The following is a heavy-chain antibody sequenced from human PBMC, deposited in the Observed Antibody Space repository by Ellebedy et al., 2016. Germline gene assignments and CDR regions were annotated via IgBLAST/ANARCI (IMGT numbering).Heavy chain of an antibody. D-gene: IGHD2-15*01. J-gene: IGHJ4*02. V-gene: IGHV1-2*02. Sequence: ASVKVSXXASGYTFTGYYMHWVRQAPGQGLEWVGWNNPNSGGTNYAQKFQGRVTMTRDTSISTAYMELSRLTSDDTAVYYCAIYCSGGSCYLPEIDYWGQGTLVTVSS. CDR3: AIYCSGGSCYLPEIDY. CDR1: GYTFTGYY. CDR2: NNPNSGGT.